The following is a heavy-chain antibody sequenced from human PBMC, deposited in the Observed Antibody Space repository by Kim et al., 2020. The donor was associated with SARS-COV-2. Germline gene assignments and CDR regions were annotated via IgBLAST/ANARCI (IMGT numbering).Heavy chain of an antibody. J-gene: IGHJ1*01. Sequence: GGSLRLSCAASGFTFGTYSMNCVRQTPGKGLEWVSYISSSSSALYYADSVKGRFTISRDNDKNSLYLQMNSLRYADTAVDCCARDRYFLHWGQVTLVTVS. CDR2: ISSSSSAL. CDR1: GFTFGTYS. V-gene: IGHV3-48*02. CDR3: ARDRYFLH.